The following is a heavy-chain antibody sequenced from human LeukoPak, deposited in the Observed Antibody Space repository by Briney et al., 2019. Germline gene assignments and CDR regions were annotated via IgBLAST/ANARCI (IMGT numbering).Heavy chain of an antibody. V-gene: IGHV4-39*07. Sequence: PSETLSLTCTVSGGSISSSSFYWGWIRQPPGKGLEWIGSIYYSGSTYYNPSLKSRVTISVDTSKNQFSLKLSSVTAADTAVYYCARGLWFGDENPPYFDYWGQGTLVTVSS. J-gene: IGHJ4*02. CDR3: ARGLWFGDENPPYFDY. CDR1: GGSISSSSFY. D-gene: IGHD3-10*01. CDR2: IYYSGST.